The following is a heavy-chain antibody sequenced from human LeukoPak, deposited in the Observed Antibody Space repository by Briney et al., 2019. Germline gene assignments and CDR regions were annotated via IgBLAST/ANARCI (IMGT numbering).Heavy chain of an antibody. Sequence: GESLKISCKGSGYRFTAYWIGWVRPMPGKGLEWMGIIYPGDSDTRYSPSFQGQVTISADKSISTAYLQWSSLKASDTAMYYCARRITMVRGVSYNWFDPWGQGTLVTVSS. V-gene: IGHV5-51*01. CDR3: ARRITMVRGVSYNWFDP. CDR2: IYPGDSDT. D-gene: IGHD3-10*01. J-gene: IGHJ5*02. CDR1: GYRFTAYW.